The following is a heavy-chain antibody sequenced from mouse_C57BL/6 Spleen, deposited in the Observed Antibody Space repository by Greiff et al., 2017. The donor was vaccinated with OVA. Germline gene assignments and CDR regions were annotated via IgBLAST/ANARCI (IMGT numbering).Heavy chain of an antibody. V-gene: IGHV1-53*01. J-gene: IGHJ3*01. CDR2: INPSNGGT. Sequence: QVHVKQSGTELVKPGASVKLSCKASGYTFTSYWMHWVKQRPGQGLEWIGNINPSNGGTNYNEKFKSKATLTVDKSSSTAYIQLSSLTSEYSAVYYCARVYGYDGPFAYWGQGTLVTVSA. CDR3: ARVYGYDGPFAY. CDR1: GYTFTSYW. D-gene: IGHD2-2*01.